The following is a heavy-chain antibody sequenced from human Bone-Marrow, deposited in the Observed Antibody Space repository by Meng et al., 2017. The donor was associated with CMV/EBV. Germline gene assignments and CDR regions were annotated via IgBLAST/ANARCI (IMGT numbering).Heavy chain of an antibody. J-gene: IGHJ6*02. CDR2: IRYDGSNK. Sequence: GESLKISCAASGFTFSSYGMHWVRQAPGKGLEWVAFIRYDGSNKYYADSVKGRFTISRDNSKNTLYLQMNSRRAEDTAVYYCARDSGYSVCMDVWGQGTTVTVS. D-gene: IGHD6-13*01. V-gene: IGHV3-30*02. CDR1: GFTFSSYG. CDR3: ARDSGYSVCMDV.